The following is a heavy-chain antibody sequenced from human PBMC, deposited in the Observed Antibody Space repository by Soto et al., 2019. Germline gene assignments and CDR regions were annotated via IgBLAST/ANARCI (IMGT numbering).Heavy chain of an antibody. CDR3: VREDHGGDRDYDGLDV. CDR1: GGYFSSDHYH. Sequence: QVQRQESGPGLVRPSQTLTLTCNVSGGYFSSDHYHWTWVRQPTGKGQEWIGYIHYRGGVHYNPCPQSRDTTSVDTSKNLYSLKLSAVTAADTAVYFCVREDHGGDRDYDGLDVGGKGTTVTVSS. J-gene: IGHJ6*04. D-gene: IGHD2-21*02. V-gene: IGHV4-30-4*01. CDR2: IHYRGGV.